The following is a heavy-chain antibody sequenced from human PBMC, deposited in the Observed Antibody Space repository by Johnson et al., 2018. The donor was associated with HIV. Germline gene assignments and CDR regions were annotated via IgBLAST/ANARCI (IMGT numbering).Heavy chain of an antibody. CDR1: GFTFSSYD. CDR2: IGTAGDT. Sequence: VQLVESGGGVVRPGGSLRLSCAASGFTFSSYDMHWVRQATGKGLEWVSAIGTAGDTYYPGSVKGRFTISRENAKNSLYLQMNSLRAEDTAVYYCARRGRSSSWYDLDIWGQGTMVSVSS. D-gene: IGHD6-13*01. V-gene: IGHV3-13*01. CDR3: ARRGRSSSWYDLDI. J-gene: IGHJ3*02.